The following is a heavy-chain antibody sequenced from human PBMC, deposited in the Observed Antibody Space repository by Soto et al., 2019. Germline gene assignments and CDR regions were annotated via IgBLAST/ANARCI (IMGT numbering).Heavy chain of an antibody. CDR2: IYYSGST. J-gene: IGHJ6*01. V-gene: IGHV4-31*03. CDR1: GGSISSGGYY. Sequence: QVQLQESGPGLVKPSQTLSLTCTVSGGSISSGGYYWSWIRQHPGKGLEWIGYIYYSGSTYYNPSLQSRVTISVHPSKNQVSLKLSSVTAADTAVYYCARDPGAGSFPYGMDVWGQGTTVTVSS. D-gene: IGHD3-10*01. CDR3: ARDPGAGSFPYGMDV.